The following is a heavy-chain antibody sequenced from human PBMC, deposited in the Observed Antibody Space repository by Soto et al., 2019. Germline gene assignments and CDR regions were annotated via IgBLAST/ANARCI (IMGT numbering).Heavy chain of an antibody. Sequence: GASVKVSCKTSGYSFDSYGISWVRQAPGLGLEWMGWISGYSGETKYPQKFQGRVTLTRDTSTNTAYMEVTSLRSDDTAVYFCARDRGSTLGWFDPWGQGTLVTVSS. CDR2: ISGYSGET. J-gene: IGHJ5*02. D-gene: IGHD3-16*01. CDR1: GYSFDSYG. V-gene: IGHV1-18*01. CDR3: ARDRGSTLGWFDP.